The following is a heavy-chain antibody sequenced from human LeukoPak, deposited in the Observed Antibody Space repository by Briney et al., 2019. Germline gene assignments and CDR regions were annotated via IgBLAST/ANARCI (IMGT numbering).Heavy chain of an antibody. CDR1: RFTFNSYG. CDR2: ISGSGGST. Sequence: PGGSLRLSCAASRFTFNSYGMSWVRQAPGKGLEWVSSISGSGGSTYYADSVKGRFTISRDNSKNTLYLQMNSLRAEDTAVYYCAKRYYGSGSYYMTYHYYYYMDVWGKGTTVTVSS. J-gene: IGHJ6*03. CDR3: AKRYYGSGSYYMTYHYYYYMDV. V-gene: IGHV3-23*01. D-gene: IGHD3-10*01.